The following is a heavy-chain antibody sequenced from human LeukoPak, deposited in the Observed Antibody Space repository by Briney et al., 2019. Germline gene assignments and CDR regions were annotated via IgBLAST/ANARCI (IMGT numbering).Heavy chain of an antibody. V-gene: IGHV3-23*01. Sequence: GGSLRLSCAASGFTFSSYAVSWVRQAPGKGLEWVSAISGSGGSTFYADSVRGRFSISRDNSKNSLYLQMNSLRTEDTAMYYCAKESGKFDYWGQGTLVAVSS. CDR2: ISGSGGST. CDR3: AKESGKFDY. J-gene: IGHJ4*02. CDR1: GFTFSSYA.